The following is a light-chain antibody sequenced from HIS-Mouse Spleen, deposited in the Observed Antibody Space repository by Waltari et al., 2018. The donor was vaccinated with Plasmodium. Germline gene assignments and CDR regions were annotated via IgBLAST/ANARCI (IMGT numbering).Light chain of an antibody. CDR1: KLGDNY. CDR2: QDS. CDR3: QAWDSSTDYV. Sequence: SYELTQPPSVSVSPGQTASITCPGDKLGDNYACWYQQKPGQSPVLVIYQDSKRPSGIPERFSGSNSGNTATLTISGTQAMDEADYYCQAWDSSTDYVFGTGTKVTVL. J-gene: IGLJ1*01. V-gene: IGLV3-1*01.